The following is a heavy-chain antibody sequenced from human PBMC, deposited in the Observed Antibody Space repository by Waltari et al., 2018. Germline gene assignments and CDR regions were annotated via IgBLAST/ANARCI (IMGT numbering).Heavy chain of an antibody. CDR2: ISDDGSSK. CDR3: ASDGDS. J-gene: IGHJ5*02. CDR1: GFTFTNYD. Sequence: QLQLVESGGGVVQPGKSLRLSCAASGFTFTNYDMHWVRQAPGKVLEWVAIISDDGSSKFYADSVEGRFTVSRDNSKNTLFLQLNSLRSDDTAIYYCASDGDSWGQGTLVTVSS. D-gene: IGHD3-3*01. V-gene: IGHV3-30*03.